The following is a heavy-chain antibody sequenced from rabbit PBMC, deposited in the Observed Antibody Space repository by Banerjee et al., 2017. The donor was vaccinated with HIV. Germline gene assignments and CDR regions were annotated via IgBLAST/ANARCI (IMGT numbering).Heavy chain of an antibody. CDR3: AREGAVDNWQIGL. Sequence: QEQLEESGGDLVKPEGSLTLTCTASGFSFSSSYWISWVRQAPGKGLEWIGCIWTGDGRTNYASWAKGRFTISKTSSTTVTLQMTSLTAADTATYFCAREGAVDNWQIGLWGPGTLVTVS. D-gene: IGHD4-1*01. V-gene: IGHV1S45*01. CDR2: IWTGDGRT. J-gene: IGHJ4*01. CDR1: GFSFSSSYW.